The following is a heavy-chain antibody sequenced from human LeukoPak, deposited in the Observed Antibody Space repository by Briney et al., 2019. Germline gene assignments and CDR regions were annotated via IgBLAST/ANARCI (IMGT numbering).Heavy chain of an antibody. Sequence: SETLSLTCTVSGGSISSYYWSWIRQPAGKGLEWIGRIYTSGSTNYNPSLKSRVTISVDTSKNQFSLKLSSVTAADTAVYYCASRTVLHYYYGMDVWGQGTTVTVSS. D-gene: IGHD4-17*01. J-gene: IGHJ6*02. CDR2: IYTSGST. CDR3: ASRTVLHYYYGMDV. CDR1: GGSISSYY. V-gene: IGHV4-4*07.